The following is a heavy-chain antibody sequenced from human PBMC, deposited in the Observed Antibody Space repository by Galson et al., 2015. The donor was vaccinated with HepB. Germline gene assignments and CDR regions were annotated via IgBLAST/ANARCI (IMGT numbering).Heavy chain of an antibody. CDR2: ISSSSSTI. CDR1: GFTFSSYS. J-gene: IGHJ5*02. Sequence: SLRLSCAASGFTFSSYSMNWVRQAPGKGLEWVSYISSSSSTIYYADSVKGRFTISRDNAKNSLYLQMNSLRAEDTAVYYCARGPKQQLVSVGGGGYWFDPWGQGTLVTVSS. D-gene: IGHD6-13*01. CDR3: ARGPKQQLVSVGGGGYWFDP. V-gene: IGHV3-48*04.